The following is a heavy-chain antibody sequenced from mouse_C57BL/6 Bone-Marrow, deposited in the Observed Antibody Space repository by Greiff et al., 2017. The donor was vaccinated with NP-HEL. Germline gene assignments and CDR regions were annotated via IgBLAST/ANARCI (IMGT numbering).Heavy chain of an antibody. CDR1: GYTFTDYY. Sequence: VQLQQSGPELVKPGASVKISCKASGYTFTDYYMNWVKQSHGKSLEWIGDINPNNGGTSYNQKFKGKATLTVDKSSSTAYMELRSLTSEDSAVYYCARDGYYSPWYFEVWGTGTTVTGSS. D-gene: IGHD2-3*01. J-gene: IGHJ1*03. V-gene: IGHV1-26*01. CDR2: INPNNGGT. CDR3: ARDGYYSPWYFEV.